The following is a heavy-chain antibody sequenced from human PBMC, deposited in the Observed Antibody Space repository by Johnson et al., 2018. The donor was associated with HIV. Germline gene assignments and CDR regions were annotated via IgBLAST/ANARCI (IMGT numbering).Heavy chain of an antibody. CDR2: ISYDGSNK. D-gene: IGHD1-14*01. CDR3: ARDQGGNHNAFDI. J-gene: IGHJ3*02. CDR1: GFTFSSYG. Sequence: VQLVESGGGVVQPGRSLRLSCAASGFTFSSYGMHWVRQAPGKGLERVAVISYDGSNKYYADSVKGRFTISRDNSKNPLYLQMNSLRAEDTAVYYCARDQGGNHNAFDIWGQGTMVTVSS. V-gene: IGHV3-30*03.